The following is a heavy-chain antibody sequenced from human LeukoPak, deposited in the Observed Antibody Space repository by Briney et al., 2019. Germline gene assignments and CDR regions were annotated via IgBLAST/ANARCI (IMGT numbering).Heavy chain of an antibody. CDR1: GFTFSSYG. CDR3: AREYTALGFDY. J-gene: IGHJ4*02. V-gene: IGHV3-30*03. Sequence: GSLRLSCAASGFTFSSYGMHWVRQAPGKGLGWVAVISYDGSNKYYADSVKGRFTISRDNSKNTLYLQMNSLRAEDTAVYYCAREYTALGFDYWGQGTLVTVSS. CDR2: ISYDGSNK. D-gene: IGHD5-18*01.